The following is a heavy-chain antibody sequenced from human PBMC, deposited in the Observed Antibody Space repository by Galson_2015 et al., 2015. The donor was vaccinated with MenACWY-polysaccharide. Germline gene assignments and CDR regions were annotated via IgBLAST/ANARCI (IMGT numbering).Heavy chain of an antibody. CDR2: ISGSGSNT. CDR1: GFTFSNYA. J-gene: IGHJ4*02. D-gene: IGHD2-2*01. CDR3: ARVRYSTGKYQFDY. V-gene: IGHV3-23*01. Sequence: SLRLSCAASGFTFSNYAMSWVRQAPGKGLEWVSGISGSGSNTHYADSVKGRFTISRDNSKNTLSLQMNSLRAEDTAVYYCARVRYSTGKYQFDYWGQGTLVAVSS.